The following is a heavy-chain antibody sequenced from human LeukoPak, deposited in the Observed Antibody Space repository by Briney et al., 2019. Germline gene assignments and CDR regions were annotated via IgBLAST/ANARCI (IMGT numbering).Heavy chain of an antibody. CDR2: IIPIFGTA. CDR3: ARGGKYDYDSSGLLDY. J-gene: IGHJ4*02. V-gene: IGHV1-69*05. Sequence: ASVKVSCKASGGTFSSYAISWVRQAPGRGLEWMGRIIPIFGTANYAQKFQGRVTITTDESTSTAYMELSSLRSEDTAVYYCARGGKYDYDSSGLLDYWGQGTLVTVSS. CDR1: GGTFSSYA. D-gene: IGHD3-22*01.